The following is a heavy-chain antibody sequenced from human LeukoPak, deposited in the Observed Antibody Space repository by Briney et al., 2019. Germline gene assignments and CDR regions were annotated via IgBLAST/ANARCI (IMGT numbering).Heavy chain of an antibody. CDR3: ARRDSGYDYSDFDS. V-gene: IGHV3-53*01. Sequence: GGSLRLSCAASGFTVSRNYMSWVRQAPGKGLEWVSVIYSGGSTYYADSVKGRFTISRDNSKNTLYLQMNSLRVEDAAVYYCARRDSGYDYSDFDSWGQGTLVTVSS. CDR1: GFTVSRNY. CDR2: IYSGGST. D-gene: IGHD5-12*01. J-gene: IGHJ4*02.